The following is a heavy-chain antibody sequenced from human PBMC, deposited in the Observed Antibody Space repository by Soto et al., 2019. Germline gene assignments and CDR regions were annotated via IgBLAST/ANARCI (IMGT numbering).Heavy chain of an antibody. CDR2: IVVGSGNT. CDR1: GFTFTSSA. J-gene: IGHJ6*02. CDR3: AADFLFWNQDSGYYYYGMDV. Sequence: SVKVSCKASGFTFTSSAVQWVRQARGQRLEWIGWIVVGSGNTNYAQKFQERVTITRDMSTSTAYMELSSLRSEDTAVYYCAADFLFWNQDSGYYYYGMDVWGQGTTVTVYS. V-gene: IGHV1-58*01. D-gene: IGHD1-1*01.